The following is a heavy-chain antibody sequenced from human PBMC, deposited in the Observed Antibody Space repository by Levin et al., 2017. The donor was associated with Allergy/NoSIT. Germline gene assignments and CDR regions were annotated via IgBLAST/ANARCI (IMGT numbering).Heavy chain of an antibody. V-gene: IGHV3-30*18. CDR2: ISYDGNDK. CDR3: AKDWGVASADYYFDY. J-gene: IGHJ4*02. CDR1: GFTFSRYG. Sequence: LSLTCATSGFTFSRYGMHWVRQAPGKGLEWVAVISYDGNDKKNADSVQGRFTISRDNFKNTLFLQMNSLRAEDTAVYYCAKDWGVASADYYFDYWGQGTLVTVSS. D-gene: IGHD6-13*01.